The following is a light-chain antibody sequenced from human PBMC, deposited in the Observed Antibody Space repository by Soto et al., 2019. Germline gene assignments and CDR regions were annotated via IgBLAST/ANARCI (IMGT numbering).Light chain of an antibody. CDR2: GNS. V-gene: IGLV1-40*01. CDR3: QSYGSSLSSV. J-gene: IGLJ7*01. Sequence: QSVLTQPPSVSGAPGQRVTISCTGSSSNIGAGYDVHWYQQLPGTAPKLLIYGNSNRPSGVPDRFSGSKSGTSASLAIPGLQAEDEADYYCQSYGSSLSSVFGGGTQLTVL. CDR1: SSNIGAGYD.